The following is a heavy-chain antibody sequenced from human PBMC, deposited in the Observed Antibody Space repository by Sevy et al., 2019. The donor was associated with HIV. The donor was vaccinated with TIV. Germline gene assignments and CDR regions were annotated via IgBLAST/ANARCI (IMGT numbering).Heavy chain of an antibody. CDR2: IYYSGST. Sequence: SETLSLTCTVSGDSISSGGYYWTWIRQHPGKGLEWIGYIYYSGSTYYNPSLKSRVTISVDTSNSQFSLKLSSVTAADTAVYYCARESQDTSGSFDYWGQGTLVTVSS. V-gene: IGHV4-31*03. CDR3: ARESQDTSGSFDY. D-gene: IGHD3-22*01. J-gene: IGHJ4*02. CDR1: GDSISSGGYY.